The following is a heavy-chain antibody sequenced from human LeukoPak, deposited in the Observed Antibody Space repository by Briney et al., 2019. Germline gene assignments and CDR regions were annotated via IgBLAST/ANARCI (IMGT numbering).Heavy chain of an antibody. Sequence: GGSLRLSCTASGFPFSDYYIDWVRQAPGKGLEWVGRSRPKANGYTTDYAASVKGRFSISRDDSKNSLDLQMNSLKTEDTAVYYSTRVLSIVGATIIDYWRQGPLVPVSS. V-gene: IGHV3-72*01. CDR2: SRPKANGYTT. CDR1: GFPFSDYY. D-gene: IGHD1-26*01. CDR3: TRVLSIVGATIIDY. J-gene: IGHJ4*02.